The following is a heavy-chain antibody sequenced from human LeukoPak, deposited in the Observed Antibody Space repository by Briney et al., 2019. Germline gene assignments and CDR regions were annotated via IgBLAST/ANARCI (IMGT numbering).Heavy chain of an antibody. CDR3: ARDQYYGSGSYGYYYYMDV. V-gene: IGHV3-20*04. J-gene: IGHJ6*03. CDR2: INWNGGST. D-gene: IGHD3-10*01. CDR1: GFTFDDYG. Sequence: GGSLRLSCAASGFTFDDYGMSWVRQAPGKGLEWVSGINWNGGSTGYADSVKGRFTISRDNAKNSLYLQMNSLGAEDTAVYYCARDQYYGSGSYGYYYYMDVWGKGTTVTISS.